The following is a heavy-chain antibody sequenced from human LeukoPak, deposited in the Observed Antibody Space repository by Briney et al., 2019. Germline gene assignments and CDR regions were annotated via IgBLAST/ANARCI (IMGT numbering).Heavy chain of an antibody. CDR2: INHSGST. CDR1: GGSFSGYY. V-gene: IGHV4-34*01. D-gene: IGHD3-3*01. Sequence: SETLSLTCAVYGGSFSGYYWSWIRQPPGKGLEWIGEINHSGSTNYNPSLKSRVTISVDTSKNQFSLKLSSVTAADTAVYYCARVAGITIFGVVVHFDYWGQGTLVTVSS. CDR3: ARVAGITIFGVVVHFDY. J-gene: IGHJ4*02.